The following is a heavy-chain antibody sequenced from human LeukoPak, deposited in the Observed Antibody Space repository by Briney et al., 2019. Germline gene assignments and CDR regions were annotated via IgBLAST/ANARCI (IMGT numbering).Heavy chain of an antibody. D-gene: IGHD3-22*01. J-gene: IGHJ6*03. Sequence: ASVKVSCKASGYTFTGYYMHWVRQAPGQGLEWMGWINPNSGGTNYAQKLQGRVTMTTDTSTSTAYMELRSLRSDDTAVYYCARDLLYYYDSSGYFNYYYYYMDVWGKGTTVTVSS. V-gene: IGHV1-2*02. CDR3: ARDLLYYYDSSGYFNYYYYYMDV. CDR1: GYTFTGYY. CDR2: INPNSGGT.